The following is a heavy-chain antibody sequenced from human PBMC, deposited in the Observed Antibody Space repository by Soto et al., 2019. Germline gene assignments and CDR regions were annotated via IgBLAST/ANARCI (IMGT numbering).Heavy chain of an antibody. CDR3: AQTLGLAVAGPGRFDL. CDR2: ITPMFGTA. V-gene: IGHV1-69*05. CDR1: GGTFSRYA. J-gene: IGHJ2*01. D-gene: IGHD6-19*01. Sequence: QVQLVQSGAEVKKYGSSVKVSCKASGGTFSRYAISWVRQAPGQGLEWMGGITPMFGTANYAQKFQGRVTITXXEXTXXDYMELSSLRSDDTAVYYCAQTLGLAVAGPGRFDLWGRGTLVTVSS.